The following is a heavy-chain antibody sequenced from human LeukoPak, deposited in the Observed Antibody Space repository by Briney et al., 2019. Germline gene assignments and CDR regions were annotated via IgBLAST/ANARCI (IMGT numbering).Heavy chain of an antibody. V-gene: IGHV3-11*04. Sequence: GSLRLSSAASGFTFSDYYMSWIRQAPGKGLEWVAYISSSGSTIYYADSVKGRFTISRDNAKNSLYLQMNSLRAGDTAVYYCLSGSYSRGAFDIWGQGTMVTVSS. D-gene: IGHD1-26*01. J-gene: IGHJ3*02. CDR3: LSGSYSRGAFDI. CDR2: ISSSGSTI. CDR1: GFTFSDYY.